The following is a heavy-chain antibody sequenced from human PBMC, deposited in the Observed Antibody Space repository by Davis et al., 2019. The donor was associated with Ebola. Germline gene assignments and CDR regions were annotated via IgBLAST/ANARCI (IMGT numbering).Heavy chain of an antibody. CDR2: ITSSGGST. V-gene: IGHV3-23*01. Sequence: GRSLRPSCAVSALTFSSYAMTWARQVPGKGLEWVPAITSSGGSTYYGDSVKGRFTIPRDNSKNTLYLQMNSLRVDDTAVYHCAKGGSGWPSDYSYGLGVWGKGTTVTVSS. CDR3: AKGGSGWPSDYSYGLGV. D-gene: IGHD6-19*01. CDR1: ALTFSSYA. J-gene: IGHJ6*04.